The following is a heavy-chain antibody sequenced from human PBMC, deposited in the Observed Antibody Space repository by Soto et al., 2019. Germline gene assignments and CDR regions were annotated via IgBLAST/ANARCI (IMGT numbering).Heavy chain of an antibody. CDR1: GGSFSAHY. CDR2: IEHSGSP. J-gene: IGHJ6*02. V-gene: IGHV4-34*01. CDR3: PRVRKQTHVYHYGLDV. Sequence: PSQTLSLTGALDGGSFSAHYWSWISQAPGKALEFIGEIEHSGSPSYNPSLRSRVTVSVDRSKNQISRSRSSVTAADTALPISPRVRKQTHVYHYGLDVWGQGTPGTVSS.